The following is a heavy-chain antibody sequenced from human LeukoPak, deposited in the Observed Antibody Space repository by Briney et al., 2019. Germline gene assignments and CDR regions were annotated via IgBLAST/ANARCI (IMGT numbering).Heavy chain of an antibody. CDR1: GGSFSGYY. V-gene: IGHV4-34*01. J-gene: IGHJ3*02. CDR3: ARDGDYGDPNDAFDI. D-gene: IGHD4-17*01. Sequence: SETLSLTCAVYGGSFSGYYWSWIRQPPGKGLEWIGEINHSGSTNYNPSLKSRVTISVDTSKNQFSLKLSSVTAADTAVYYCARDGDYGDPNDAFDIWGQGTMVTVSS. CDR2: INHSGST.